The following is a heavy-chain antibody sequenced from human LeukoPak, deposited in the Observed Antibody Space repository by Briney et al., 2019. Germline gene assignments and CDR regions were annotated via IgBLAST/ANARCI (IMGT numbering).Heavy chain of an antibody. CDR2: ISGSGGRT. V-gene: IGHV3-23*01. CDR1: GFTFSSYA. J-gene: IGHJ4*02. CDR3: AKGNGGHYYDSTGYRDDYFDY. D-gene: IGHD3-22*01. Sequence: PGGSLRLSCAASGFTFSSYAMSWVRQAPGKGLEWVSAISGSGGRTYYADSVKGRFTISRDNSKNTLYLQMSSLRAEDTAVYYCAKGNGGHYYDSTGYRDDYFDYWGQGALVTVS.